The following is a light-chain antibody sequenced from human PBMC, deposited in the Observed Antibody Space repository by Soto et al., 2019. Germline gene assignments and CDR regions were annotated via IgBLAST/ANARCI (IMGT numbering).Light chain of an antibody. CDR3: ASWDGSLNVVL. V-gene: IGLV1-44*01. CDR2: STS. J-gene: IGLJ2*01. CDR1: SSNIGSNT. Sequence: QTALTQPPSASGTPGQRGAISCSGSSSNIGSNTVNWYQQLPGSAPLLLIYSTSQRPSGVPGRFSGSKSGTSASLAISGLQSEDEADYYCASWDGSLNVVLFGGGTKLTVL.